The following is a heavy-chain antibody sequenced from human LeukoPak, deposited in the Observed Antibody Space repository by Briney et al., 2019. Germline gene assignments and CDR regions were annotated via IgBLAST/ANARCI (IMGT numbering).Heavy chain of an antibody. CDR1: AGSSSSYY. Sequence: SETLSRTCTGSAGSSSSYYWGWIRRPPGQGLEWLGNIYYSGTTNYNPSLKSRVTISVDTSKNQFSLKLRSVTAADTAVYYWARGRDFWERDYWGQGTLVTVSS. J-gene: IGHJ4*02. CDR3: ARGRDFWERDY. V-gene: IGHV4-59*01. CDR2: IYYSGTT. D-gene: IGHD3-3*01.